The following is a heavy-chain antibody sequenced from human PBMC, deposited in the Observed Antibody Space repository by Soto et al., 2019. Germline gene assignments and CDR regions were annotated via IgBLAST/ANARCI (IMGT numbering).Heavy chain of an antibody. V-gene: IGHV1-46*03. CDR1: GYTFTTYF. CDR2: INPSRGST. D-gene: IGHD6-6*01. J-gene: IGHJ5*02. CDR3: ARSYISSSYWFDP. Sequence: ASVKVACKASGYTFTTYFMHWVRQAPGQGHEWMGVINPSRGSTTYAQKFQDRVTMTRDTSASTVYMELSSLRSEDTAMYYCARSYISSSYWFDPWGQGTLVTVSS.